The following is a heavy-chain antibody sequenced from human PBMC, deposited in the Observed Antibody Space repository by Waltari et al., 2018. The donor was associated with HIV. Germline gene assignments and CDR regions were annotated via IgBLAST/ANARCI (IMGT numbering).Heavy chain of an antibody. CDR2: ISSSNDYI. V-gene: IGHV3-21*02. D-gene: IGHD3-22*01. Sequence: EVQLVESGGGLVTPGGSLRLSCAASGFAFSSHSMIWVRQAPGKGLEWVSSISSSNDYIYYADSLKGRFTISRDIAKKSLYLQMNSLRVEDTAVYYCASSPTYYYDNSGYFFDFWGHGALVTVSS. CDR3: ASSPTYYYDNSGYFFDF. CDR1: GFAFSSHS. J-gene: IGHJ4*01.